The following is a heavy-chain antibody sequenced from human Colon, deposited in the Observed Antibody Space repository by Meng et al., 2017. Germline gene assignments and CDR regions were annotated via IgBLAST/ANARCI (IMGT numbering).Heavy chain of an antibody. CDR3: ARGGDVMMYDAFDI. V-gene: IGHV3-66*02. CDR2: IYSGDRT. CDR1: GFSVTSNY. Sequence: GGSLRLSCAASGFSVTSNYMTWVRQVPGKGRECVSLIYSGDRTYYADSVKGRFTISRDRSKNTAYLQMNSLRADDTAVYYCARGGDVMMYDAFDIWGQGTMVTVSS. D-gene: IGHD3-16*01. J-gene: IGHJ3*02.